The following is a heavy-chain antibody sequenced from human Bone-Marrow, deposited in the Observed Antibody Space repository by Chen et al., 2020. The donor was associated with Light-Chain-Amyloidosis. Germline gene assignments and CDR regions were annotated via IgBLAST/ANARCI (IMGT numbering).Heavy chain of an antibody. Sequence: EVLLVESGGGLVQPGGSLRLSCAASGFTFSSYWTHWVRQAPGKGLVWVSRINGDGSATNYPDFVKGRFTISRDNAKNTLYLQMNSLRAEYTAVYYCARSQSGIYDYWGQGTLVTVSS. CDR2: INGDGSAT. J-gene: IGHJ4*02. CDR1: GFTFSSYW. D-gene: IGHD1-1*01. CDR3: ARSQSGIYDY. V-gene: IGHV3-74*02.